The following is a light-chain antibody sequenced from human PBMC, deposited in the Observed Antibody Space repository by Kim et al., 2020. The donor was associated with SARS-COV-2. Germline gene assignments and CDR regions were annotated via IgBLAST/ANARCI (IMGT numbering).Light chain of an antibody. CDR1: QGFLSGLKKENY. CDR2: WAS. J-gene: IGKJ2*01. Sequence: ATLNCQSRQGFLSGLKKENYLRWCQQKPGQPPQLLIYWASARESGVPDRFSGSGSGTNFTLTIDSLQAEDVAVYYCQQHFSYPYTFGQGTKLEI. V-gene: IGKV4-1*01. CDR3: QQHFSYPYT.